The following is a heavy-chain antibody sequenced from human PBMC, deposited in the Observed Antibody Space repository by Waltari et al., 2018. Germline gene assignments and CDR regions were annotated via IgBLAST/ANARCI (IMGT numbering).Heavy chain of an antibody. Sequence: QVQLQQWGAGLLKPSETLSLTCAVYGGSFSGYYWSWIRQPPGTGLEWIGEINHCGSTNDNPSLKSRVTRSVDTSKNQFSLKLSSVTAADTAVYYCARGRRQGSSGQSLYYWGQGTLVTVSS. D-gene: IGHD6-19*01. CDR3: ARGRRQGSSGQSLYY. V-gene: IGHV4-34*01. CDR2: INHCGST. J-gene: IGHJ4*02. CDR1: GGSFSGYY.